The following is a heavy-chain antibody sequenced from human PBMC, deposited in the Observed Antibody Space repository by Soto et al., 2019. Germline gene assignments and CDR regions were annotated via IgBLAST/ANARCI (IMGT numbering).Heavy chain of an antibody. V-gene: IGHV1-69*01. D-gene: IGHD1-7*01. J-gene: IGHJ6*02. CDR1: GGTFSSYA. CDR3: ARNPGTTDYYYYYGMDV. CDR2: IIPIFGTA. Sequence: QVQLVQSGAEVKKPGSSVKVSCKASGGTFSSYAISWVRQAPGQGLEWMEGIIPIFGTANYAQKFQGRVTITADESTSTAYMELSSLRSEDTAVYYCARNPGTTDYYYYYGMDVWGQGTTVTVSS.